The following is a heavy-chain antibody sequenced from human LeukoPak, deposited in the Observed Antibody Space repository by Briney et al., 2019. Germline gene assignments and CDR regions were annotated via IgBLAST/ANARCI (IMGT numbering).Heavy chain of an antibody. CDR1: GFTFRNYA. V-gene: IGHV3-23*01. Sequence: GGSLRLSCAASGFTFRNYAMMWVRLAPGKGPEWVSTVSGSGDGTYYAGSVKGRFTISRDNSKNTLYLQMNSLGGEDTAVYYCAKGAGAGQVDWFDPWGQGTLVAVSS. CDR3: AKGAGAGQVDWFDP. CDR2: VSGSGDGT. D-gene: IGHD1-26*01. J-gene: IGHJ5*02.